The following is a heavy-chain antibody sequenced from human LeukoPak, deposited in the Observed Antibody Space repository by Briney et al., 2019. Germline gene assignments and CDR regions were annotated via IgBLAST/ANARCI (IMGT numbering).Heavy chain of an antibody. V-gene: IGHV4-39*02. CDR2: INYSGST. Sequence: SETLSLTCTVSGRSISSGTPYWGWIRQPPGKGMDWIGSINYSGSTYYSPSFKGRVTISVDMSNHNFSLTVTSVTAADTAVYFCARSLFSWFDPWGQGTLVTVSS. CDR3: ARSLFSWFDP. D-gene: IGHD3-10*02. J-gene: IGHJ5*02. CDR1: GRSISSGTPY.